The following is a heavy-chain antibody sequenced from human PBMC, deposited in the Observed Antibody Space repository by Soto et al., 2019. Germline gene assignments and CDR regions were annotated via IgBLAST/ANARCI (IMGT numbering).Heavy chain of an antibody. V-gene: IGHV1-46*01. CDR1: GYTFTRYY. CDR3: ASHGGGGSSWYGGADYYYYGMDV. CDR2: INPSGGST. J-gene: IGHJ6*02. D-gene: IGHD6-13*01. Sequence: GSVKVSCKASGYTFTRYYMHWVRQAPGQGLEWMGIINPSGGSTSYAQKFQGRVTMTRDTSTSTVYMELSSLRSEDTAVYYCASHGGGGSSWYGGADYYYYGMDVWGQGTTVTVSS.